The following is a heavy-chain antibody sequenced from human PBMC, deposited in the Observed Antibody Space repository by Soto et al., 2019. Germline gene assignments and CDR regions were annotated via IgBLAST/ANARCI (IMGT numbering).Heavy chain of an antibody. J-gene: IGHJ5*02. Sequence: PGGSLRLSCAASGFIFSSYSMSWVRQAPGKGLEWVSAVRGSGTDIYYADSVKGRCTISRDNAKNSLYLQMNSLRAEDTAVYYCARHPERIAEIGWFDPWGQGTLVTVSS. D-gene: IGHD6-13*01. V-gene: IGHV3-23*01. CDR3: ARHPERIAEIGWFDP. CDR1: GFIFSSYS. CDR2: VRGSGTDI.